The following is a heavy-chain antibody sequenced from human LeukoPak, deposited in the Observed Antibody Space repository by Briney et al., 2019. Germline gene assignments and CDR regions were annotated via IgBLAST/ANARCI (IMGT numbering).Heavy chain of an antibody. CDR1: GFTFSRFA. D-gene: IGHD5-18*01. V-gene: IGHV3-23*01. CDR3: ARARSSYGYGDAFDI. CDR2: FSGSGGST. Sequence: GGSLRLSCAASGFTFSRFAMSWVRQAPGKGVEWVSGFSGSGGSTYYADSVKGRFTISRDNSKNTLYLQMNSLRAEDTAVYYCARARSSYGYGDAFDIWGQGTMVTVSS. J-gene: IGHJ3*02.